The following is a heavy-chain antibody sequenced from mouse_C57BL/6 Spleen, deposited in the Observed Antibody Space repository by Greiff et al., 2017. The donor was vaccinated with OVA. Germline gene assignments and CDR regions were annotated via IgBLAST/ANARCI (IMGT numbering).Heavy chain of an antibody. J-gene: IGHJ4*01. CDR3: TTRVTTVVAKAIDY. D-gene: IGHD1-1*01. CDR2: IDPENGDT. CDR1: GFNIKDDY. Sequence: VQLQQSGAELVRPGASVKLSCTASGFNIKDDYMHWVKQRPEQGLEWIGWIDPENGDTEYASKFQGKATITADTSSNTAYLQLSSLTSEDTAGYYCTTRVTTVVAKAIDYWGQETSVTVSS. V-gene: IGHV14-4*01.